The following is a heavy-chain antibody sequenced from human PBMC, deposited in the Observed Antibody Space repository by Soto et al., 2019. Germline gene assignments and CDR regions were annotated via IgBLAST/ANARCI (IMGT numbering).Heavy chain of an antibody. CDR1: GGTFSSYA. J-gene: IGHJ6*02. V-gene: IGHV1-69*13. CDR3: ARGYCSGGSCFGGYYYYGMDV. Sequence: ASVKVSCKASGGTFSSYAISWVRQAPGQGLEWMGGIIPIFGTANYAQKFQGRVTITADESTSTAYMELSSLRSEDTAVYYCARGYCSGGSCFGGYYYYGMDVWGQGTTVTV. CDR2: IIPIFGTA. D-gene: IGHD2-15*01.